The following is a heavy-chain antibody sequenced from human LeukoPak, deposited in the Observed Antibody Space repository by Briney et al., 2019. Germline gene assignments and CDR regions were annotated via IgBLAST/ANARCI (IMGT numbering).Heavy chain of an antibody. D-gene: IGHD3-10*01. J-gene: IGHJ2*01. CDR2: IGTAGDT. CDR3: ARARSPTLGYFDL. V-gene: IGHV3-13*01. Sequence: GGSLRLSCAASGFTFSSYDMHWVRQDTGKGLEWVSGIGTAGDTYYLGSVKGRFTISRENAQNSLYLQMNNLRAGDTAVYYCARARSPTLGYFDLWGRGTLVTVSS. CDR1: GFTFSSYD.